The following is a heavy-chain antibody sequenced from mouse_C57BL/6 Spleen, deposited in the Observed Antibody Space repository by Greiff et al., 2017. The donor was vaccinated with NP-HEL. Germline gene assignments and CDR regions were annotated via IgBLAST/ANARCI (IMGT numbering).Heavy chain of an antibody. CDR3: AREAYPSWFAY. V-gene: IGHV1-82*01. J-gene: IGHJ3*01. Sequence: QVQLQQSGPELVKPGASVKISCKASGYAFSSSWMNWVKQRPGKGLEWIGRIYPGDGDTNYNGKFKGKATLTADKSSSTAYMQLSSLTSEDSAVYFCAREAYPSWFAYWGQGTLVTVSA. D-gene: IGHD5-1-1*01. CDR2: IYPGDGDT. CDR1: GYAFSSSW.